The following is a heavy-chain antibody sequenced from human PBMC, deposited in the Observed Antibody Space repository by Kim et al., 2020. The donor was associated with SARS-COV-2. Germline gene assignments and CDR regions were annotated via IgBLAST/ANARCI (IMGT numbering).Heavy chain of an antibody. V-gene: IGHV3-30*07. J-gene: IGHJ6*02. Sequence: DSVTGRFTISRDNAKNTLYLQRNSLRAGDRAVYYCARDLTGVLGYGMDVWGQGTTVTVSS. D-gene: IGHD7-27*01. CDR3: ARDLTGVLGYGMDV.